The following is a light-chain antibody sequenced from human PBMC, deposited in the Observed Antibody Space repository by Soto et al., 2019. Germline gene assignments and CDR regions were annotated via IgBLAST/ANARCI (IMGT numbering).Light chain of an antibody. CDR3: SLYTSDSTYV. CDR1: SSAFGSYDR. V-gene: IGLV2-18*01. Sequence: QYVLTQPPSVYGSHGQSVTISCTGTSSAFGSYDRVSWYQRPPGTGPKLMIYEVSNRPSGVPDRFSGSKSGNTASLTISGLQAEDEAQYYCSLYTSDSTYVFGTGTKVTVL. J-gene: IGLJ1*01. CDR2: EVS.